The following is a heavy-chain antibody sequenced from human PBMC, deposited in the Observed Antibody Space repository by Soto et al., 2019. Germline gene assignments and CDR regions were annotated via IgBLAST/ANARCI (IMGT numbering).Heavy chain of an antibody. D-gene: IGHD1-7*01. J-gene: IGHJ4*02. V-gene: IGHV4-30-4*01. Sequence: TLSLTCTVSGGSISSGDYYWSWIRQPPGKGLEWIGYIYYSGSTYYNPSLKSRVTISVDTSKNQFSLKLSSVTAADTAVYYCARDNWNYGLAFDYWGQGTLVTVSS. CDR2: IYYSGST. CDR1: GGSISSGDYY. CDR3: ARDNWNYGLAFDY.